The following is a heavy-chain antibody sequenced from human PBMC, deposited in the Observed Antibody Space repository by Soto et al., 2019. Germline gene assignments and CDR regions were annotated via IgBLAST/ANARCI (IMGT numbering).Heavy chain of an antibody. CDR3: AKDPDYSNYAGYFQH. CDR1: GFTFSSYG. V-gene: IGHV3-30*18. J-gene: IGHJ1*01. D-gene: IGHD4-4*01. Sequence: GGSLRLSCAASGFTFSSYGMHWVRQAPGKGLEWVAVISYDGSNKYYADSVKGRFTISRDNSKNTLYLQMNSLRAEDTAVYYCAKDPDYSNYAGYFQHWGQGTLVTVYS. CDR2: ISYDGSNK.